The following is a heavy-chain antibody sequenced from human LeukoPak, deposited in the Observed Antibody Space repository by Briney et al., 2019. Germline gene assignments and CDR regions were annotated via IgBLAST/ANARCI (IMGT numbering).Heavy chain of an antibody. D-gene: IGHD2-8*01. Sequence: GGSLRLSCAASGFTFSNHDMHWVRQAAGKGLEWVSAIVIAGDTYYSDSVKGRFTIFRENAKNSLYLQMNSLRAGDTAVYYCARSNANAFDIWGQGTMVTVSS. CDR3: ARSNANAFDI. V-gene: IGHV3-13*01. J-gene: IGHJ3*02. CDR2: IVIAGDT. CDR1: GFTFSNHD.